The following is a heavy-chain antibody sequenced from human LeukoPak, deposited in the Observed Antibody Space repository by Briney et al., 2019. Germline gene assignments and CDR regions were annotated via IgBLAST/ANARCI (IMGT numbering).Heavy chain of an antibody. CDR3: ARHWRGDSWSNDAFNI. CDR1: GGSISSGHYY. D-gene: IGHD3-16*01. J-gene: IGHJ3*02. Sequence: SETLSLTCTVSGGSISSGHYYWAWIRQPPGKGPEYIGSISYSGSTYYSPSLKSRVTISVDTSKNQFSLKLSSVTAADTAVYHCARHWRGDSWSNDAFNIWGQGTMVTVSS. V-gene: IGHV4-39*01. CDR2: ISYSGST.